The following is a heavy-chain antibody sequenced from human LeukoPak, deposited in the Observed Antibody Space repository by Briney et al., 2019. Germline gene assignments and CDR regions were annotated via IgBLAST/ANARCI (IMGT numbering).Heavy chain of an antibody. CDR2: ITSSSAYI. V-gene: IGHV3-21*04. CDR3: GSTVREGEDQ. CDR1: GFIFSNYA. J-gene: IGHJ4*02. Sequence: GGSLRLSCAASGFIFSNYAMNWVRQAPGKGLEWVSSITSSSAYIYYADSVKGRLTISRDNAKNTLYLQMNSLRAEDTAVYYCGSTVREGEDQWGQGTLVTVSS. D-gene: IGHD3-10*01.